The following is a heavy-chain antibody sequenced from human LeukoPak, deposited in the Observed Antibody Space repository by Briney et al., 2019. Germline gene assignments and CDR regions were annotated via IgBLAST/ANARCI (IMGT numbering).Heavy chain of an antibody. CDR1: GYTFTSYG. J-gene: IGHJ4*02. D-gene: IGHD3-22*01. V-gene: IGHV1-18*01. Sequence: GASVKVSCKASGYTFTSYGISWVRQAPGQGLEWMGWISVYNGNTNNAQKLQGRVTMTTDTSTSTAYMELRSRRSDDTAVYYCARVYNYYDTSGYYLGNYFDHWGRGTLVTVSS. CDR3: ARVYNYYDTSGYYLGNYFDH. CDR2: ISVYNGNT.